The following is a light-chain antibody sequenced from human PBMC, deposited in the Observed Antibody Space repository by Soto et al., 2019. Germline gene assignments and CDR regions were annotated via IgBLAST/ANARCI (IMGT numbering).Light chain of an antibody. V-gene: IGLV2-8*01. Sequence: QSALTQPASVSGSPGQSITISCTGTSSDVGGYNYVSWYQQRPGKAPKLLIHEVTKRPSGVPDRFSGSKSGNTASLTVSGLQAEDEAVYYCSSYAGRTLYVFGTGTKLTVL. CDR3: SSYAGRTLYV. CDR2: EVT. CDR1: SSDVGGYNY. J-gene: IGLJ1*01.